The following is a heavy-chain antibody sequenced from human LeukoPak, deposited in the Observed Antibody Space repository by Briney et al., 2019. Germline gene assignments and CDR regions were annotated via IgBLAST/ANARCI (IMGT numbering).Heavy chain of an antibody. D-gene: IGHD2/OR15-2a*01. Sequence: GGSLRLSCTASGFSFRDYATSWVRQAPGKGLEWVGFVRSKAYGGTTEHAASVKGRFTISRDDSKSIAYLQMNSLRTEDTAVYYCTSRNTRSGGVDFWGQGTLVTVSS. CDR3: TSRNTRSGGVDF. V-gene: IGHV3-49*04. CDR1: GFSFRDYA. CDR2: VRSKAYGGTT. J-gene: IGHJ4*02.